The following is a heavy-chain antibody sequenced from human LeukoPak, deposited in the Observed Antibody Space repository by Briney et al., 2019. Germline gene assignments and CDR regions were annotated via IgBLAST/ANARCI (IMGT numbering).Heavy chain of an antibody. Sequence: KPSQTLSLTCTVSGGSISSGRYYWSWIRQPPGKGLEWIGYIYYSGTTYHNPSLKSRLTISVDTSKNQFSLKLSSVTAADTAVYYCAGNELLWFGELLQGGWFDPWGQGTLVTVSS. CDR1: GGSISSGRYY. D-gene: IGHD3-10*01. CDR3: AGNELLWFGELLQGGWFDP. V-gene: IGHV4-30-4*01. J-gene: IGHJ5*02. CDR2: IYYSGTT.